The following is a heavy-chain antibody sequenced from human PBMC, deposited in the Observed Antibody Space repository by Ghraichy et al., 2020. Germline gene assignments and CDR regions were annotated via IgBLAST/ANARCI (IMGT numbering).Heavy chain of an antibody. CDR3: AKDRGYSSSIP. CDR1: GFTFNNYA. D-gene: IGHD6-25*01. Sequence: GGSLRLSCAATGFTFNNYAMSWVRQAPGKGLEWVSSIYGNGGGTFYTDSVKGRFTISRDNSKNTLYLQMNSLRADDTAVYYCAKDRGYSSSIPWGQGTLVTVSS. J-gene: IGHJ5*02. CDR2: IYGNGGGT. V-gene: IGHV3-23*01.